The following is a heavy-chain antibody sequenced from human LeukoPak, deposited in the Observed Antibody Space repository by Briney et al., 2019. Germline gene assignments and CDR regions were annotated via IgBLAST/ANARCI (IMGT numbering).Heavy chain of an antibody. J-gene: IGHJ4*02. D-gene: IGHD4-23*01. CDR3: ARGGTTVVTLRY. CDR1: GVSISSGNW. CDR2: IHHIGST. V-gene: IGHV4-4*02. Sequence: SGTLSLTCTVSGVSISSGNWWSWVRQPPGKGLEWIGEIHHIGSTNYNPSFKSRVTISVDKSKNQFSLNLSSVTAADTAVYYCARGGTTVVTLRYWGQGTLVTVSS.